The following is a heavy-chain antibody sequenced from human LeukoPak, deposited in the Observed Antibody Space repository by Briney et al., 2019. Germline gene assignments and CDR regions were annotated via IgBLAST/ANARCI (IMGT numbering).Heavy chain of an antibody. Sequence: SETLSLTCTVSGGSISSSSYYWGWIRQPPGKGLEWIGSIYYSGSTYYNPSLKSRVTISVDTSKNQFSLKLSSVTAADTAVYYCARSMVQGVMSWFDPWGQGTLVTVSS. CDR2: IYYSGST. CDR3: ARSMVQGVMSWFDP. D-gene: IGHD3-10*01. J-gene: IGHJ5*02. V-gene: IGHV4-39*01. CDR1: GGSISSSSYY.